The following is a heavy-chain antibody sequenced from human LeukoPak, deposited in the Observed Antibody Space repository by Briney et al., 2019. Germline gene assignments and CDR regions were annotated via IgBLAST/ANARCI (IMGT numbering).Heavy chain of an antibody. V-gene: IGHV4-4*07. J-gene: IGHJ4*02. CDR1: GASISSYY. D-gene: IGHD2-8*01. CDR3: AREREDIKLMLYAYYFDY. Sequence: SETLSLTCTVSGASISSYYWSWIRQPAGKGLEGMRRIYTSGSTNYNPSLKSRVTMSVDTSKNQFSLKLSSVTAADTAVYYCAREREDIKLMLYAYYFDYWGQGTLVTVSS. CDR2: IYTSGST.